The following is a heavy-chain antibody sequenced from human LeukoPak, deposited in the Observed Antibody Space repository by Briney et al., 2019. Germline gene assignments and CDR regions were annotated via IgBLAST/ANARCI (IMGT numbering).Heavy chain of an antibody. D-gene: IGHD1-26*01. CDR3: ATGQYSGSTYYFDD. CDR1: GFTFSRYW. V-gene: IGHV3-7*01. CDR2: IKKDGSEK. Sequence: PGGSLRLSCAASGFTFSRYWMGWVRQAPGKGLEWVANIKKDGSEKYYVDSVKGRFTISRDNAQNSLYLQMNSLRAEDTAVYYCATGQYSGSTYYFDDRGQGTLVTVSS. J-gene: IGHJ4*02.